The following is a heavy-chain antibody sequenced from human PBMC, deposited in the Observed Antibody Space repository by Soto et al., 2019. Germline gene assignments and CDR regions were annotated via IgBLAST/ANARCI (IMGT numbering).Heavy chain of an antibody. V-gene: IGHV3-23*01. CDR2: ISGSGFKK. Sequence: PGGSLRLSCAASGFIFENFGMSWVRQAPGKGLEWISSISGSGFKKYYADSVKGRFTISRDNSKSTVYLELNNLSAEDTAVYHCAQNKGVELVTIATVHWSDPWGQGSVVTVSS. D-gene: IGHD2-8*01. CDR1: GFIFENFG. J-gene: IGHJ5*02. CDR3: AQNKGVELVTIATVHWSDP.